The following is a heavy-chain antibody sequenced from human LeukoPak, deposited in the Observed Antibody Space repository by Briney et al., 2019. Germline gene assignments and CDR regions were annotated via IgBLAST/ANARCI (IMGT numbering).Heavy chain of an antibody. CDR3: ARDYAGSPDY. J-gene: IGHJ4*02. V-gene: IGHV3-74*03. D-gene: IGHD3-10*01. CDR2: INGDGSTT. CDR1: GFTLSTYW. Sequence: PGGSLRLSRTASGFTLSTYWINWVRPSPGKGLVWVALINGDGSTTTHADSVNGRFTISRDNAKNTAYLRMNSLRDEDTAVYFCARDYAGSPDYWGQGTLVTVSA.